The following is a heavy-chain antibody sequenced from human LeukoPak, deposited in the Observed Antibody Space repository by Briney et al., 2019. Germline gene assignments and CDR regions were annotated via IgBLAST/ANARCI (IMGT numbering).Heavy chain of an antibody. J-gene: IGHJ4*02. V-gene: IGHV4-59*01. CDR3: ARVRDDILTGHYYFDY. CDR1: GGSISSYY. CDR2: IYYSGST. Sequence: SSETLSLTCTVSGGSISSYYWSWIRQPPGKGLEWIGYIYYSGSTNYNPSLKSRVTISVDTSKNQFSLRLSSVTAADTAVYYCARVRDDILTGHYYFDYWGQGTLVTVSS. D-gene: IGHD3-9*01.